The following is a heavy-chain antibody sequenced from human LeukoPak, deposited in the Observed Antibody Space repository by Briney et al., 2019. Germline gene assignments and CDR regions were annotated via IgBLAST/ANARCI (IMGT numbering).Heavy chain of an antibody. CDR2: ISGYNGNT. CDR3: ARGDYGGNSDY. Sequence: PGASVKVSCKASGYTFTIYGMNWVRQAPGQGLEWMGWISGYNGNTNYAQTFKGRVTMTTDTSTTTAYMELRSLTSDDTAVYYCARGDYGGNSDYWGQGTLVTVSS. D-gene: IGHD4-23*01. V-gene: IGHV1-18*01. J-gene: IGHJ4*02. CDR1: GYTFTIYG.